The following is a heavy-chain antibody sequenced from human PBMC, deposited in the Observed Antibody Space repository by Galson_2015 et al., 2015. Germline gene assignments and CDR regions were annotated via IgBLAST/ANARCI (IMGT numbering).Heavy chain of an antibody. CDR1: GFTVSSNY. J-gene: IGHJ6*03. V-gene: IGHV3-66*01. CDR2: IYSGGST. CDR3: SREPAGLYYYFMDV. D-gene: IGHD3/OR15-3a*01. Sequence: SLRLSCAASGFTVSSNYMSWVRQAPGKGLECVSVIYSGGSTYYADSVKGRFTISRDNSKNTLYLQMNSMRAEDTAVYYCSREPAGLYYYFMDVWGKGPTATVS.